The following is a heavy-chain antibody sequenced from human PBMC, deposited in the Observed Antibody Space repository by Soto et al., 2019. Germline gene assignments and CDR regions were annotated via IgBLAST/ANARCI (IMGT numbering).Heavy chain of an antibody. J-gene: IGHJ3*01. D-gene: IGHD3-3*01. CDR2: IFHSGNT. V-gene: IGHV4-59*01. Sequence: PLETLSLTCSVSGGAISSFYGNWIRQPPGKGLAWIGYIFHSGNTNYNPSLKSRVTMSVDSSNSQISLSLSSVTAADTALYYCASFAQEMTKDHDFFVWGQGTMVTVS. CDR3: ASFAQEMTKDHDFFV. CDR1: GGAISSFY.